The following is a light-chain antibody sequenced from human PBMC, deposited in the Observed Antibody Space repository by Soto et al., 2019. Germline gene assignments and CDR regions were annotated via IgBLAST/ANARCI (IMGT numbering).Light chain of an antibody. CDR2: LEGSGSY. J-gene: IGLJ3*02. Sequence: QPVLTQSSSASASLGSSVKLTCTLSSGHSSYIIAWHQQQPGKAPRYLMKLEGSGSYNKGSGVPDRFSGSSSGADRYLTISILPVEEAADYYCETWDFNTRVFGGGTKLTVL. V-gene: IGLV4-60*02. CDR3: ETWDFNTRV. CDR1: SGHSSYI.